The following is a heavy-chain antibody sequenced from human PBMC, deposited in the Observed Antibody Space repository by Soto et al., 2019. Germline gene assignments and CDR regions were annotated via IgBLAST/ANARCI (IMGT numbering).Heavy chain of an antibody. CDR2: ISYDGSNK. CDR1: GFTFSSYG. V-gene: IGHV3-30*18. CDR3: AKDGPPSSGYYDSPEYFQH. D-gene: IGHD3-22*01. Sequence: GGSLRLSCAASGFTFSSYGMHWVRQAPGKGLEWVAVISYDGSNKYYADSVKGRFTISRDNSKNTLYLQMNSLRAEDTAVYYCAKDGPPSSGYYDSPEYFQHWGQGTLVPVSS. J-gene: IGHJ1*01.